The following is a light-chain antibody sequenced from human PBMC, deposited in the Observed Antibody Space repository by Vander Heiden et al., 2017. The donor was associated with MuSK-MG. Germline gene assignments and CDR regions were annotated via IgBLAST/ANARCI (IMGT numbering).Light chain of an antibody. CDR2: DAS. CDR1: QDISSY. J-gene: IGKJ4*02. CDR3: QQYDNLPLT. V-gene: IGKV1-33*01. Sequence: DIQMTQPPSSLSASVGDRVTITCQASQDISSYLNWYQQKPGKAPKLLIYDASNLETGVPSRFSGSGSGTDFTFTISSLQPEDIATYYCQQYDNLPLTFGGGTKVEIK.